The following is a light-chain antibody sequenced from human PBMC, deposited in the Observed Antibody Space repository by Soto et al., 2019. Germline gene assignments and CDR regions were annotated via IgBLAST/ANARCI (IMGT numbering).Light chain of an antibody. Sequence: DIVMTQSPLSLPVTPGEPASISCRSSQSLLHSNGYNYLDWYLQKPGQSPQLLIYLGSNRASGVPDRFSGSGSGTDCTLKISRVEAEDVGFYYCMQALQTSLTFGGGTKVEIK. J-gene: IGKJ4*01. CDR1: QSLLHSNGYNY. V-gene: IGKV2-28*01. CDR3: MQALQTSLT. CDR2: LGS.